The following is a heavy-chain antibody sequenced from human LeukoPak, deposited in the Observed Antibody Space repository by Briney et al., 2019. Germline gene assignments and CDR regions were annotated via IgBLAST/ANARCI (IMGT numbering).Heavy chain of an antibody. CDR1: GFTFDDYG. CDR2: INWNGGST. CDR3: AREPSPTIFGDTYYYGMDV. D-gene: IGHD3-3*01. Sequence: PGGSLRLSCAASGFTFDDYGMSWVRQAPGKGLEWVSGINWNGGSTGYADSVKGRFTISRDNAKNSLYLQMNSLRAEDTAVYYCAREPSPTIFGDTYYYGMDVWGQGTTVAVSS. V-gene: IGHV3-20*04. J-gene: IGHJ6*02.